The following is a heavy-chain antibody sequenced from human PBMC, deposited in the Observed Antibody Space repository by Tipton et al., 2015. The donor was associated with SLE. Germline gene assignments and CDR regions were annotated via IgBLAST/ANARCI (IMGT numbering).Heavy chain of an antibody. CDR2: VYLGGNT. D-gene: IGHD1-26*01. CDR1: NGSISSGSYY. CDR3: ARGGLWSQPFDP. J-gene: IGHJ5*02. V-gene: IGHV4-61*09. Sequence: TLSLTCTVSNGSISSGSYYWSWIRQPAGKGLEWIGHVYLGGNTNYNPSLKSRVTISMDTSKNHFSLTLNSVTAADTAIYYCARGGLWSQPFDPWGQGTLVTVSS.